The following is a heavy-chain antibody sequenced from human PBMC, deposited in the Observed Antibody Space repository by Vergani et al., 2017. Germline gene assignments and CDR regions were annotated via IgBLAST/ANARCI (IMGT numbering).Heavy chain of an antibody. V-gene: IGHV4-31*03. Sequence: QVQLQESGPGLVKPSQTLSLTCTVSGGSISSGGYYWSWIRQHPGKCLEWIGYIYYSGSTYYNPSLKSRVTISVDTSKNQFSLKLSSVTAADTAVYYCARGNIVVVPAAPGDYYMDVWGKGTTVTVSS. J-gene: IGHJ6*03. D-gene: IGHD2-2*01. CDR1: GGSISSGGYY. CDR3: ARGNIVVVPAAPGDYYMDV. CDR2: IYYSGST.